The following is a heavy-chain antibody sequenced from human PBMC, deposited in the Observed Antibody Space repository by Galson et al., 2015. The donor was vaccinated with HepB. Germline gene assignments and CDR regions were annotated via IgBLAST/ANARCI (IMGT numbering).Heavy chain of an antibody. J-gene: IGHJ5*02. D-gene: IGHD2-15*01. Sequence: SLRLSCAVSGLMFRSYAMNWVRQAPGKGLEWVSSITGSGDTGYYADSVRGRFTISRDNAKDFLYLQMNSLRADDTAIYYCARDFDSGPDRVVAAYWFPPSGQGTPVTVSS. CDR1: GLMFRSYA. V-gene: IGHV3-21*01. CDR3: ARDFDSGPDRVVAAYWFPP. CDR2: ITGSGDTG.